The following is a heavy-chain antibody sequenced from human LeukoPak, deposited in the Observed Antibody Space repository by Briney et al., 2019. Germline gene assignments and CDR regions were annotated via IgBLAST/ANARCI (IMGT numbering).Heavy chain of an antibody. J-gene: IGHJ4*02. CDR1: GFTFSNSA. Sequence: GGSLRLSCAASGFTFSNSAMTWVREAPGKGLGWVAKIRGGGGNIYCADSGKGRFTISRNKPKDTLYLQMNSLRAEDTVVYYCAKDGDSSGWYITTGGQGTPVTLSS. V-gene: IGHV3-23*01. CDR2: IRGGGGNI. CDR3: AKDGDSSGWYITT. D-gene: IGHD6-19*01.